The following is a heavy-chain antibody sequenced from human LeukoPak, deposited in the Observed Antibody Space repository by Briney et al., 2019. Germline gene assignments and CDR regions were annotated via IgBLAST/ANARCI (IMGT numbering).Heavy chain of an antibody. CDR1: GLTLSHYA. D-gene: IGHD5-24*01. J-gene: IGHJ6*02. V-gene: IGHV3-23*01. CDR2: ILESGGST. Sequence: GGSLRHSRAASGLTLSHYAMRSVRPAPGEGGEGVSAILESGGSTYYPRSVKGGFTISSDNSKNTLSLQMNSLRAEDTAGYYCAKRCPRDYYYNMDVWGQGTTVTVSS. CDR3: AKRCPRDYYYNMDV.